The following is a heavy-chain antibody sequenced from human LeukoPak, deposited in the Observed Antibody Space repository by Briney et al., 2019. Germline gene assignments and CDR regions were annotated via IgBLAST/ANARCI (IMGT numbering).Heavy chain of an antibody. J-gene: IGHJ4*02. Sequence: GGSLRLSCAASGFTFSSYWMSWVRQAPGKGLEWVANIKQDGSEKYYVDSVKGRFTISRDNARNSLYLQMNSLRAEDTAVYYCAREWPPTNYCTNGVCGFDYWGQGTLVTVSS. CDR2: IKQDGSEK. CDR1: GFTFSSYW. CDR3: AREWPPTNYCTNGVCGFDY. D-gene: IGHD2-8*01. V-gene: IGHV3-7*01.